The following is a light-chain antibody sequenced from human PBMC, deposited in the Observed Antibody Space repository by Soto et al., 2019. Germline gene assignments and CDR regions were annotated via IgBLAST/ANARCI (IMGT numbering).Light chain of an antibody. CDR3: QQRSDWPPIT. CDR2: DAS. V-gene: IGKV3-11*02. Sequence: EVVLTQSPATLSLSPGERATLSFRASQGISSFLAWYQQKPGQAPRLLIYDASNRATGVPVRSSGSGSGRDFTLTISSLEPEDFAVYYCQQRSDWPPITFGQGTRLEIK. J-gene: IGKJ5*01. CDR1: QGISSF.